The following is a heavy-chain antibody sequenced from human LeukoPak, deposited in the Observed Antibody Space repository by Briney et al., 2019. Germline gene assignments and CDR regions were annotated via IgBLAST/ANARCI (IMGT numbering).Heavy chain of an antibody. J-gene: IGHJ5*02. CDR3: ARGNLITIFRVVTLAFDP. V-gene: IGHV1-46*01. CDR1: GYTFTSYY. Sequence: ASVKVSCKASGYTFTSYYMYWVRQAPGQGLEWMGIINPSGGSTSYAQKFEGRVTMTRDMCTSTVYMELSSLRSEDMAVYYCARGNLITIFRVVTLAFDPWGQGTLVTVSS. D-gene: IGHD3-3*01. CDR2: INPSGGST.